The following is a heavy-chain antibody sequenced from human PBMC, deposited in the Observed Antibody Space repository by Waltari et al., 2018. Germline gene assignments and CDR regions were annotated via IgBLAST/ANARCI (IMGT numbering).Heavy chain of an antibody. Sequence: EVXLVESGGGLVQPGGSLXLSCAASGFTFSSYAMSWVRQAPGKGLEWVSAISGSGGSTYYADSVKGRXTISRDNSKNTLYLQMNXLRAEDTAVYYCAKDLGPIAVAGPLDYWGQGTLVTVSS. CDR3: AKDLGPIAVAGPLDY. CDR1: GFTFSSYA. D-gene: IGHD6-19*01. V-gene: IGHV3-23*04. J-gene: IGHJ4*02. CDR2: ISGSGGST.